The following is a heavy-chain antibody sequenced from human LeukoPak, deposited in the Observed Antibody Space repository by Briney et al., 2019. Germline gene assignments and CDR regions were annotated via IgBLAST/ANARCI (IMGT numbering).Heavy chain of an antibody. CDR3: ARESPYYDSSGYFWGNDY. Sequence: SQTLSLTCTVSGGSISSGSYYWSWIRQPAGKGLEWIGRIYTSGSTNYNPSLKSRVTISVDTSKNQFSLKLSSVTAADTAVYYCARESPYYDSSGYFWGNDYWGQGTLVTVSS. CDR1: GGSISSGSYY. D-gene: IGHD3-22*01. V-gene: IGHV4-61*02. J-gene: IGHJ4*02. CDR2: IYTSGST.